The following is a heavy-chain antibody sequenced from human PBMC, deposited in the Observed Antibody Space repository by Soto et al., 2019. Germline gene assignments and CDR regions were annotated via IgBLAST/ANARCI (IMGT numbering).Heavy chain of an antibody. CDR2: MSYDGSNE. CDR1: GFTFSSSA. CDR3: VRDLDAGYRP. V-gene: IGHV3-30-3*01. Sequence: GGSLRLSCAASGFTFSSSAMHWVRQAPGKGLEWVAFMSYDGSNEHYADSVRGRFTISRDNSKNTLYLQMNSLGAEDTDIYYCVRDLDAGYRPWGQGTLVTVSS. J-gene: IGHJ1*01. D-gene: IGHD5-12*01.